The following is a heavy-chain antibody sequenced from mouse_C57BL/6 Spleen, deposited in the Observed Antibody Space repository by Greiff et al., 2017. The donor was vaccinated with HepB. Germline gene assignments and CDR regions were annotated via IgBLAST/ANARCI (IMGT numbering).Heavy chain of an antibody. CDR1: GYTFTSYW. J-gene: IGHJ3*01. Sequence: EVQLQQSGTVLARPGASVKMSCKTSGYTFTSYWMHWVKQRPGQGLEWIGAIYPGNSDTSYNQKFKGKAKLTAVTSASTAYMELSSLTNEDSAVYYCTRSGGSSYVAWFAYWGQGTLVTVSA. CDR3: TRSGGSSYVAWFAY. CDR2: IYPGNSDT. V-gene: IGHV1-5*01. D-gene: IGHD1-1*01.